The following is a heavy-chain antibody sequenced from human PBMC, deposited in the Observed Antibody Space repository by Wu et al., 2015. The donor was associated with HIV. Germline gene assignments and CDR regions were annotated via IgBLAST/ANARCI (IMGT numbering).Heavy chain of an antibody. CDR1: GGTFSSYA. CDR3: ARRDKYCSSTSCYNGFDY. J-gene: IGHJ4*02. D-gene: IGHD2-2*02. Sequence: QVQLVQSGAEVKKPGSSVKVSCKASGGTFSSYAISWVRQAPGQGLEWMGGIIPIFGTANYAQKFQGRVTITADESTSTAYMELSSLRSEDTAVYYCARRDKYCSSTSCYNGFDYWGQGTLVTGLL. V-gene: IGHV1-69*12. CDR2: IIPIFGTA.